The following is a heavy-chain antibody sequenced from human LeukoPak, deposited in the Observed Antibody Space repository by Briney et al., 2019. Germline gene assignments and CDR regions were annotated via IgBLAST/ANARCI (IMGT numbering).Heavy chain of an antibody. V-gene: IGHV1-3*01. D-gene: IGHD2-2*01. Sequence: ASVKVSCKASGYTFTSNAMHWVRQAPGQRLEWMGWINAGNGNTKYSQKFQGRVTITRDTSASTAYMELSSLRSEDTAVYYCARDLPPAASAVGGMDVWGQGTTVTVSS. J-gene: IGHJ6*02. CDR3: ARDLPPAASAVGGMDV. CDR1: GYTFTSNA. CDR2: INAGNGNT.